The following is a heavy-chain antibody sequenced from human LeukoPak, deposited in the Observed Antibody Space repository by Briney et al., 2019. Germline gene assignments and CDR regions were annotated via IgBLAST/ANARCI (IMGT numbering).Heavy chain of an antibody. D-gene: IGHD1-26*01. J-gene: IGHJ4*02. CDR1: GFTFSDYY. V-gene: IGHV3-11*06. Sequence: PGGSLRLSCAASGFTFSDYYMSWIRQAPGKGLEWVSYISSSSSYTNYADSVKGRFTISRDNAKNSLYLHMNSLRAEDTAVYYCARSSGTYFPFEYWGQGTLVTVSS. CDR3: ARSSGTYFPFEY. CDR2: ISSSSSYT.